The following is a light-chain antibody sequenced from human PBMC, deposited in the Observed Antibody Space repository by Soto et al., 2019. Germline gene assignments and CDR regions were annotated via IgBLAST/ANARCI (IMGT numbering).Light chain of an antibody. CDR1: QTISSW. CDR2: KAS. CDR3: QQCSSYPYT. Sequence: DIQMTQSPSTLSGSVGDRVTITCRASQTISSWLAWYQQKPGKAPKLLIYKASTLKSGVPSRFSGSGSGTDFTLTISSLQPDDFATYYCQQCSSYPYTFGQGTKVDI. V-gene: IGKV1-5*03. J-gene: IGKJ2*01.